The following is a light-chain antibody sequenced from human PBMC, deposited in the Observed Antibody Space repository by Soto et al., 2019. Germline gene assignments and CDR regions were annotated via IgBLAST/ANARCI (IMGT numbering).Light chain of an antibody. V-gene: IGKV3-15*01. J-gene: IGKJ1*01. Sequence: EIVMTQSPATLSVSPGERATLSCSASQSVSSNLAWYQQKPGQAHRLLIYGASTRATGIPARFSGSGSGTEFTVTISSLQSEDFAVYYCQHYNNWPRTFGQGTKVEIK. CDR1: QSVSSN. CDR3: QHYNNWPRT. CDR2: GAS.